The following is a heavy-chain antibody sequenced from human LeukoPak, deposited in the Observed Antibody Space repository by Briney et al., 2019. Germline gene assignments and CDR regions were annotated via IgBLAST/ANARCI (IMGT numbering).Heavy chain of an antibody. J-gene: IGHJ4*02. CDR1: GGSFSGYY. CDR2: INHSGST. D-gene: IGHD3-22*01. CDR3: ARVRGEVVPFDY. Sequence: PSETLSLTCAVYGGSFSGYYWSWIRQPPGKGLEWIGEINHSGSTYYNPSLKSRVTISVDTSKNQFSLKLSSVTAADTAVYYCARVRGEVVPFDYWGQGTLVTVSS. V-gene: IGHV4-34*01.